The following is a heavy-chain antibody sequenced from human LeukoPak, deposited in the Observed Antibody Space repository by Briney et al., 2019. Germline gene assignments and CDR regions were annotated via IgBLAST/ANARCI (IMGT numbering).Heavy chain of an antibody. V-gene: IGHV4-4*07. J-gene: IGHJ3*02. D-gene: IGHD3-22*01. CDR2: IYTSGTT. CDR1: GSSINSYY. CDR3: ARGGITMMVGAFDI. Sequence: PSETLSLTCTVSGSSINSYYWSWIRQPAGKGLEWIGRIYTSGTTSYNPSLKSRVTMSLDTAKNQFSLKLGSVTAADTAVYYCARGGITMMVGAFDIWGQGTMVTVSS.